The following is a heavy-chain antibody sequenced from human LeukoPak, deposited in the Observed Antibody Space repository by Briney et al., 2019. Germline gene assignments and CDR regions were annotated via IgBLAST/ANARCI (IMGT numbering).Heavy chain of an antibody. D-gene: IGHD5-18*01. CDR2: ISISSTAI. Sequence: GGSLRLSCAASGFTLSRYSMNWVRQAPGKGLEWVSYISISSTAIYYADSVKGRFTISRDNVKNSLYLQMNSLGAEDTAVYYCARDLGYSYTYMLDYWGQGTLVTVSS. CDR1: GFTLSRYS. V-gene: IGHV3-48*01. J-gene: IGHJ4*02. CDR3: ARDLGYSYTYMLDY.